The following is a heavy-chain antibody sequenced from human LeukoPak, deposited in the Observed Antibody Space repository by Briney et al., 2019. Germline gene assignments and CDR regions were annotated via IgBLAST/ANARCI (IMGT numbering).Heavy chain of an antibody. D-gene: IGHD2-2*01. CDR3: ARERYCSSTSCYPFDY. V-gene: IGHV3-53*04. CDR2: IYSGGST. Sequence: GTSLRLSCAASGFTVSSNYMSWVRQAPGKGLEWVSVIYSGGSTYYADSVKGRFTISRHNSKNTLYLQMNSLRAEDTAVYYCARERYCSSTSCYPFDYWGQGTLVTVSS. J-gene: IGHJ4*02. CDR1: GFTVSSNY.